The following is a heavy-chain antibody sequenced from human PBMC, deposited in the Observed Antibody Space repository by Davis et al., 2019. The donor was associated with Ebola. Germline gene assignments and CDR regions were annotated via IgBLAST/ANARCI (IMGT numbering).Heavy chain of an antibody. V-gene: IGHV4-59*01. J-gene: IGHJ6*02. CDR2: IHYLGNT. CDR1: GCSINNYF. D-gene: IGHD4-17*01. CDR3: ARGNYGDYIVLYYYNMDV. Sequence: MPSETLSLTCTVSGCSINNYFWSWIRQPPGKGLEWIGNIHYLGNTIYNPSLKSRVTMSVDTSKSQFSLKLSSVTAADTAVYYCARGNYGDYIVLYYYNMDVWGQGTAVTVSS.